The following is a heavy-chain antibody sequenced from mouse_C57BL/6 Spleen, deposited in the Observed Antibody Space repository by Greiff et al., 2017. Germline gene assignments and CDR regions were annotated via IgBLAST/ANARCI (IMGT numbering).Heavy chain of an antibody. Sequence: EVMLVESGGGLVKPGGSLKLSCAASGFTFSDYGMHWVRQATEKGLEWVAYISSGSSTIYYADTVKGRFTISRDNAKNTLFLQMTSLRSEDTARYYCARPGDSDGYYYAMDYGGQGTSVTVSS. CDR1: GFTFSDYG. J-gene: IGHJ4*01. CDR2: ISSGSSTI. D-gene: IGHD2-4*01. CDR3: ARPGDSDGYYYAMDY. V-gene: IGHV5-17*01.